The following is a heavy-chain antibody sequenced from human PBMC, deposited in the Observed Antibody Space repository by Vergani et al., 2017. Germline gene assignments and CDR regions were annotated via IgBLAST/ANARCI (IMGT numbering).Heavy chain of an antibody. D-gene: IGHD6-25*01. V-gene: IGHV3-21*06. CDR2: ISSGSTYT. CDR3: ARDGEKVGYRRHNYLDF. Sequence: VQILQSGGGLVKTGGSLRLSCAASEFTFSTYSMNWVRQAPGKGLEWVSSISSGSTYTFYADSVKDRFTISRDNAKSTLYLHMSSLRAEDTAIYYCARDGEKVGYRRHNYLDFWGQGTLVTVSS. J-gene: IGHJ4*02. CDR1: EFTFSTYS.